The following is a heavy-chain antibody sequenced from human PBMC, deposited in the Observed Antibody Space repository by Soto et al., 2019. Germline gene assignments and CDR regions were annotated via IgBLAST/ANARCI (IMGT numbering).Heavy chain of an antibody. V-gene: IGHV1-2*04. J-gene: IGHJ3*02. CDR3: ARQMIGAPGALDI. CDR1: GYTFTGYY. CDR2: INPNSGGT. D-gene: IGHD3-22*01. Sequence: ASVKVSCKASGYTFTGYYMHWVRQAPGQGLEWMGWINPNSGGTNYAQKFQGWVTMTRDTSISTAYMELSRLRSDDTAVYYCARQMIGAPGALDIWGQATMVTVS.